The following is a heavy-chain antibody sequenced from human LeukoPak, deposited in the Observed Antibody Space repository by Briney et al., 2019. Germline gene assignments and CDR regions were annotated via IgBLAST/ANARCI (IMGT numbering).Heavy chain of an antibody. CDR3: ARDKTTGDSWFDS. CDR1: GFTFSSYS. CDR2: ISSSSSYI. J-gene: IGHJ5*01. Sequence: PGGSLRLSCAASGFTFSSYSMNWVRQAPGKGLEWVSSISSSSSYIYYADSVKGRFTISRDNAKNSLYLQMNSLRAEDTAVYYCARDKTTGDSWFDSWGQGTLVTVSS. V-gene: IGHV3-21*01. D-gene: IGHD1-1*01.